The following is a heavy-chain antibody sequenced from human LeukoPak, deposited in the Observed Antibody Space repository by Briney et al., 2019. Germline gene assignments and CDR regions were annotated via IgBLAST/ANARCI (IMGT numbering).Heavy chain of an antibody. CDR3: ARQSHYHLTLDY. CDR1: GGSISSYY. J-gene: IGHJ4*02. V-gene: IGHV4-59*08. Sequence: SETLSLTCTVSGGSISSYYWSWIRQPPGKGLERIGYIYYSGSTNYNPSLKSRVTISVDTSKNQFSLKLSSVTAADTAVYYCARQSHYHLTLDYWGQGTLVTVSS. D-gene: IGHD2-2*01. CDR2: IYYSGST.